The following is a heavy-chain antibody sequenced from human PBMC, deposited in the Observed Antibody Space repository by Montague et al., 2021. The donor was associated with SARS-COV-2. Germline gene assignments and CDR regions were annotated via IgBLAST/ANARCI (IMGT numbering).Heavy chain of an antibody. D-gene: IGHD2-2*01. CDR3: ARARQDVVVPALGIRAYYYYYYMDV. Sequence: SETLSLTCAVYGGSFSGYFWCWIWQPPGKGMEWDGEIHHYGSTNYNPSLKIRITISVETSKNQFSLKLSSVSAADTAVYYCARARQDVVVPALGIRAYYYYYYMDVWGKGTTVTVSS. J-gene: IGHJ6*03. CDR2: IHHYGST. V-gene: IGHV4-34*01. CDR1: GGSFSGYF.